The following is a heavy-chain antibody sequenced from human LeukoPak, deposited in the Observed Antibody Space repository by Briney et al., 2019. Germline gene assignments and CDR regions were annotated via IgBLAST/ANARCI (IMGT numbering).Heavy chain of an antibody. Sequence: ASVKVSCKASGYTFTSYGISWVRQAPGQGLEGLGWIRAYNGNTNYAPKLQGRVTMTTDTSTSTAYMELRSLRSDDTAVYYCARFSAAGTLFDYWGQGTLVTVSS. CDR1: GYTFTSYG. V-gene: IGHV1-18*01. CDR3: ARFSAAGTLFDY. J-gene: IGHJ4*02. CDR2: IRAYNGNT. D-gene: IGHD6-13*01.